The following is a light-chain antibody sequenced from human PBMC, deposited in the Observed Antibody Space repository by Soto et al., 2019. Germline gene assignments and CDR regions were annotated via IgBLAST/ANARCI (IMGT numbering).Light chain of an antibody. CDR3: QHYNSNPWT. J-gene: IGKJ1*01. V-gene: IGKV1-5*01. CDR2: AAS. CDR1: QSVTGW. Sequence: DIQMTQSPSTLSASVGDRVTITCRASQSVTGWLAWYQQKPGKAPKLLIYAASNLESGVPSRFSGSGSGTEFTLTISSLQPDDFATYYCQHYNSNPWTFGQGTKVEIK.